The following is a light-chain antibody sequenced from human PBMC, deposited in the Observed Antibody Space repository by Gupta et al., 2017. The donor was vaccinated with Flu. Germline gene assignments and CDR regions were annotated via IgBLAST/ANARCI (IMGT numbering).Light chain of an antibody. CDR2: DVS. Sequence: ITISCTGTSSDSGFYNYVSWYQQHPGKAPKLMMYDVSSRPSGVSNRFSGSKSGNTAFLTISGLQLEDEADYYCSSYTGSSNVLFGGGTKLAVL. V-gene: IGLV2-14*03. CDR1: SSDSGFYNY. CDR3: SSYTGSSNVL. J-gene: IGLJ3*02.